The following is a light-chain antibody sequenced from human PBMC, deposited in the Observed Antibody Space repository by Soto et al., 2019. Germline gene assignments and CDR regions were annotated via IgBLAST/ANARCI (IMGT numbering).Light chain of an antibody. Sequence: QSVLTQPPSASGTPGQRVTISCSGSSSNIGSNYVYWYQQLPGTAPKLLIYRNNQRPSGVPDRFSGSKSGTSASLAISGLRSEDEADHYCAAWDDSLSGANWVFGGGTQLTVL. J-gene: IGLJ3*02. CDR2: RNN. CDR1: SSNIGSNY. CDR3: AAWDDSLSGANWV. V-gene: IGLV1-47*01.